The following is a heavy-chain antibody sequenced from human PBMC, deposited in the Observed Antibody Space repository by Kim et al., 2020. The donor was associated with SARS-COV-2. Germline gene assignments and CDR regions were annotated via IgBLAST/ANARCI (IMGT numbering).Heavy chain of an antibody. Sequence: VDSVKGRFTISRENSKNTLSLQMNSLRSEDTAVYYCAKGKVGGTPTPIDYWGQATLVTVSS. CDR3: AKGKVGGTPTPIDY. D-gene: IGHD1-7*01. J-gene: IGHJ4*02. V-gene: IGHV3-30*02.